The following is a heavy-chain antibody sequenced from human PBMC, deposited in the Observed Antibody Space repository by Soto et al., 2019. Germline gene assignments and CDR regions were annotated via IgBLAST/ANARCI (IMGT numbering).Heavy chain of an antibody. J-gene: IGHJ4*02. CDR1: GFTFNSYD. D-gene: IGHD4-17*01. V-gene: IGHV3-13*04. CDR2: ITTAGDT. Sequence: VQLVESGGGSVQPGGSLRLSCAASGFTFNSYDMHWVRQATGKGLEWVSGITTAGDTYYSGSVKGRFTISRENAKNSLYLQLNSLRAGDTAVYYCTRAAYGDSAFDSWGQGTLVTVSS. CDR3: TRAAYGDSAFDS.